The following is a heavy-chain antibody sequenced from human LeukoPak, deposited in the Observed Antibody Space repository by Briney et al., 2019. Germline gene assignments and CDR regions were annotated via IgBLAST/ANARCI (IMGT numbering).Heavy chain of an antibody. CDR2: ISYDGSNK. CDR1: GFTFSSYA. Sequence: GGSLRLSCAASGFTFSSYAMHWVRQAPGKGLERVAVISYDGSNKYYADSVKGRFTISRDNSKNTLYLQMNSLRAEDTAVYYCARDGERYCSGGSCYFTNWFDPWGQGTLVTVSS. CDR3: ARDGERYCSGGSCYFTNWFDP. V-gene: IGHV3-30-3*01. J-gene: IGHJ5*02. D-gene: IGHD2-15*01.